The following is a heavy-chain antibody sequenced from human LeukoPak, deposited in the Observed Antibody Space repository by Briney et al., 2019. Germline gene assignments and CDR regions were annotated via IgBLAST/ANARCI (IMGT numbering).Heavy chain of an antibody. CDR2: IKQDGSEK. CDR1: GFTFSDLW. Sequence: GGSLRLSCAASGFTFSDLWMTWARQAPGKGLEWVANIKQDGSEKYYVDPVKGRFTISRDNAKNSLYLQMNSLRAEDTAVYYCARDGYSSSSSLAFDIWGQGTMVTVSS. V-gene: IGHV3-7*01. J-gene: IGHJ3*02. CDR3: ARDGYSSSSSLAFDI. D-gene: IGHD6-6*01.